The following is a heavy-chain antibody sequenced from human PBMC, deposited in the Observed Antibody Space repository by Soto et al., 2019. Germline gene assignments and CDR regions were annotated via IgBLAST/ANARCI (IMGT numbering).Heavy chain of an antibody. CDR1: GGTFSNYT. D-gene: IGHD3-3*01. Sequence: QVQLVQSGAEVKKPGSSVKVSCKASGGTFSNYTISWVRQAPGQGLEWMGRIIPILGIANYAQKFQGRVTTTAETSTSTAYMELSSLRSADTAVYYCATDLRSLDWLFPNNWFDPWGQGTLVPVSS. CDR3: ATDLRSLDWLFPNNWFDP. V-gene: IGHV1-69*02. CDR2: IIPILGIA. J-gene: IGHJ5*02.